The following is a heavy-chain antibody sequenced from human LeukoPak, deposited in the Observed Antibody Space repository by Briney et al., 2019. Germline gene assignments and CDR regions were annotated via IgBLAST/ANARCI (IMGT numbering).Heavy chain of an antibody. D-gene: IGHD3-10*01. Sequence: GESLKISCKGSGYSITRHWIGWVRQMPGKGLEWMGIINPGDSDTRYSPSFQGQVTISADKAISTAYLQWSSLKASDTAIYYCARQEYYYGSGSYSHFDYWGQGALVTVSS. V-gene: IGHV5-51*01. CDR1: GYSITRHW. CDR2: INPGDSDT. CDR3: ARQEYYYGSGSYSHFDY. J-gene: IGHJ4*02.